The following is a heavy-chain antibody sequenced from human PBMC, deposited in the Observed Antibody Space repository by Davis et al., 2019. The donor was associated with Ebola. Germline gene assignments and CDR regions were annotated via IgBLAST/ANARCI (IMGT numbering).Heavy chain of an antibody. D-gene: IGHD3-3*01. Sequence: GESLKISCAASGFTFSTYSMSWVRQAPGKGLEWVSSISSDSDYIYYADSVKGRFTISRDNAKNSLYLQMNSLRAEDTAVYYCARVFVLRFLEWLSGNGMDVWGQGTTVTVSS. CDR2: ISSDSDYI. V-gene: IGHV3-21*04. CDR3: ARVFVLRFLEWLSGNGMDV. CDR1: GFTFSTYS. J-gene: IGHJ6*02.